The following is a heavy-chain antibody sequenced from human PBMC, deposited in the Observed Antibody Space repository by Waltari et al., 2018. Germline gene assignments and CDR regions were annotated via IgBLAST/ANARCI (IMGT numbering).Heavy chain of an antibody. V-gene: IGHV1-69*05. CDR3: ARDRGSTYYYED. CDR2: IIPICGTA. J-gene: IGHJ4*02. CDR1: GCTFSSYA. Sequence: QVPLVQSGAEVQQPGSSVTVSCKASGCTFSSYATLWVRQAPGQGLEWRGGIIPICGTANYAQKFQGRVTITTDESTSTAYMELSSLRSEDTAVYYCARDRGSTYYYEDWGQGTLVTVSS.